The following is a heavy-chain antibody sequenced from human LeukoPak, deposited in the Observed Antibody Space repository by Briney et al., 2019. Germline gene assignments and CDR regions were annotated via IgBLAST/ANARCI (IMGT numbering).Heavy chain of an antibody. CDR3: ARQDFWGGYYN. CDR1: GGSISSGDYY. CDR2: IYYSGST. V-gene: IGHV4-30-4*08. Sequence: SETLSLTCTVSGGSISSGDYYWSWIRQPPGKGLEWIGYIYYSGSTYYNPSLKSRVTISVDTSKNQFSLKLSSVTAADTAVYYCARQDFWGGYYNWGQGTLVTVSS. J-gene: IGHJ4*02. D-gene: IGHD3-3*01.